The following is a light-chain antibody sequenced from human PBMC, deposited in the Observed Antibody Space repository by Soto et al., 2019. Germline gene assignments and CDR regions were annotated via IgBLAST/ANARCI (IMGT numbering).Light chain of an antibody. V-gene: IGLV2-14*03. CDR3: SSYTSITASYIV. CDR1: SSDVGGYKF. CDR2: DVS. J-gene: IGLJ2*01. Sequence: HSALTQPASVSGSPGQSITISCTGTSSDVGGYKFVSWYQQHPGKVPKLMIYDVSNRPSGVSSRFSGSKSGNTASLTISGLQADDEADYYCSSYTSITASYIVFGGGTKLTVL.